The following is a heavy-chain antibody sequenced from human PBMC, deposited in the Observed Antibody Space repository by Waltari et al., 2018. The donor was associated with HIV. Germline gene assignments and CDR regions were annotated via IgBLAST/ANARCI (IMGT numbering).Heavy chain of an antibody. CDR1: GYTFTDNY. D-gene: IGHD2-2*01. CDR3: ARGGASTTPRDYNYYGLDV. V-gene: IGHV1-2*02. CDR2: INPNSGGT. Sequence: QVELVQSGAEVKKPGASVKVSCKASGYTFTDNYIHWVRQAPGHGLEWMGWINPNSGGTKQAQKFQGRVTMTRDTSMSTVYMEVSRLTSDDTAVYYCARGGASTTPRDYNYYGLDVWGQGTTVTVSS. J-gene: IGHJ6*02.